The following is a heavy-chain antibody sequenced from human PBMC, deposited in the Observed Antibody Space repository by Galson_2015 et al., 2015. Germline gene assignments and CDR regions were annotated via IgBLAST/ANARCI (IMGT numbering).Heavy chain of an antibody. Sequence: SEPLSLTCAVSGGSISSSNWWRWVRQPPGKGLEWIGEIYHSGSTNYNPSLKSRVTISVDKSKNQFSLKLSSVTAADTAVYYCARVVQRPFDAFDIWGQATMVTVSS. CDR1: GGSISSSNW. CDR2: IYHSGST. V-gene: IGHV4-4*02. D-gene: IGHD6-25*01. CDR3: ARVVQRPFDAFDI. J-gene: IGHJ3*02.